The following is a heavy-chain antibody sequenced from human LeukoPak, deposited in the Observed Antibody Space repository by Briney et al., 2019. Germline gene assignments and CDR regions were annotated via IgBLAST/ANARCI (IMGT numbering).Heavy chain of an antibody. V-gene: IGHV4-34*01. D-gene: IGHD6-19*01. CDR1: GGSFSGYY. CDR2: INHSGST. J-gene: IGHJ5*01. CDR3: ARVQPVAVAFLIWFDS. Sequence: SETLSLTCAVYGGSFSGYYWSWIRQPPGKGLEWIGEINHSGSTNYNPSLKSRVTISVDTSKNQFSLKLSSVTAADTAVYYCARVQPVAVAFLIWFDSWGQGTLVTVSS.